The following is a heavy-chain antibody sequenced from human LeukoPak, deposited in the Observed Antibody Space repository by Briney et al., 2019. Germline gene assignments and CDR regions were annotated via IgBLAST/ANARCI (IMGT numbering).Heavy chain of an antibody. CDR2: INSDGSST. CDR3: ARGLVGATKGDNWFDP. CDR1: GFTFSSYW. Sequence: PGGSQRLSGAASGFTFSSYWMHWVRQAPGKGLVWVSRINSDGSSTSYADSVKGRFTISRDNAKNTLYLQMNSLRAEDTAVYYCARGLVGATKGDNWFDPWGQGTLVTVSS. J-gene: IGHJ5*02. D-gene: IGHD1-26*01. V-gene: IGHV3-74*01.